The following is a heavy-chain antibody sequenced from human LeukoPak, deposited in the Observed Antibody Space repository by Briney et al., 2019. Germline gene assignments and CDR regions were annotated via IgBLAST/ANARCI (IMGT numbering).Heavy chain of an antibody. CDR1: GFTFSSYS. D-gene: IGHD5-18*01. J-gene: IGHJ4*02. CDR2: ISSSSSYI. Sequence: GGSLRLSCAASGFTFSSYSMNWVRQAPGKGLEWVSSISSSSSYIYYADSVKGRFTISRDNAKNSLYLQMNSLRAEDTAVYYCARDLRYSYGSGYWGQGTLVTVSS. CDR3: ARDLRYSYGSGY. V-gene: IGHV3-21*01.